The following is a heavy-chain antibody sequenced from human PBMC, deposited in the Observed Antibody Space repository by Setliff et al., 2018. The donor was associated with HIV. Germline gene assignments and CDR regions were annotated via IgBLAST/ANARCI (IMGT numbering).Heavy chain of an antibody. CDR3: AREGTYSGTYWVRRVASFDI. CDR1: GGSLSGYY. D-gene: IGHD1-26*01. J-gene: IGHJ3*02. CDR2: VSHTGST. Sequence: TSETLSLTCAVYGGSLSGYYWRWIRPPPGKGLEWIGDVSHTGSTNYNPSLKSRITISADTPKNQFSLKLSSVTAADTAVYYCAREGTYSGTYWVRRVASFDIWGQGTMVTVSS. V-gene: IGHV4-34*01.